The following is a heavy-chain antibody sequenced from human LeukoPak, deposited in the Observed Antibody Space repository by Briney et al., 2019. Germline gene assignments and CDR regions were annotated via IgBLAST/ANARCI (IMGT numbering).Heavy chain of an antibody. Sequence: GGSLRLSCAAPGFSFDDYAIHWVRQAPGKGLVWVSHINSDGRNTTYADSVTGRFTISRDNAKNTLYLQMNSLRAEDTAVYYCARVLAQQQGYWGQGTLVTVSS. CDR2: INSDGRNT. CDR1: GFSFDDYA. D-gene: IGHD6-13*01. V-gene: IGHV3-74*01. CDR3: ARVLAQQQGY. J-gene: IGHJ4*02.